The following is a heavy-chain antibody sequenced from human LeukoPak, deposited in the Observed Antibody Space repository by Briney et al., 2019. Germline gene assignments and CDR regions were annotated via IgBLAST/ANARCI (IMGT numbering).Heavy chain of an antibody. J-gene: IGHJ6*02. Sequence: GASVKVSCKASGGTFSSYAISWVRQAPGQGLEWMGGIIPIFGTANYAQRFQGRVTITADESTSTAYMELSSLRSEDTAVYYCARDVDIVATKDYYYYGMDVWGQGTTVTVSS. CDR1: GGTFSSYA. CDR3: ARDVDIVATKDYYYYGMDV. CDR2: IIPIFGTA. D-gene: IGHD5-12*01. V-gene: IGHV1-69*13.